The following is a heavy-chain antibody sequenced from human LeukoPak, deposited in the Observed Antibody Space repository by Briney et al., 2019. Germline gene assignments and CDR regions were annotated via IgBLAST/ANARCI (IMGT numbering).Heavy chain of an antibody. CDR3: ARGSGYYYGSGSFDY. CDR1: GGSISSGGYS. J-gene: IGHJ4*02. Sequence: TSETLSLTCAVSGGSISSGGYSWSWIRQPPGKGLEWIGYIYHSGSTYYNPSLKSRVTISVDRSKNQFSLKLSSVTAADTAVYYCARGSGYYYGSGSFDYWGQGTLVTVSS. V-gene: IGHV4-30-2*01. CDR2: IYHSGST. D-gene: IGHD3-10*01.